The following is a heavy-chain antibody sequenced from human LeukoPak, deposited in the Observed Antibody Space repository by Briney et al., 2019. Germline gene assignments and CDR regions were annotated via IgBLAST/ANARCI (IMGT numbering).Heavy chain of an antibody. CDR2: INHTGST. Sequence: SETLSLTCAVYGGSFSGFYWSWIRQPPGKGLEWIGEINHTGSTNYNPSLKSRVTISVDTSKNQFSLKLSSVTAADMAVYFCARGGVVVAATRAFGYSYYMDVWGKGTTVTVSS. CDR3: ARGGVVVAATRAFGYSYYMDV. J-gene: IGHJ6*03. CDR1: GGSFSGFY. V-gene: IGHV4-34*01. D-gene: IGHD2-15*01.